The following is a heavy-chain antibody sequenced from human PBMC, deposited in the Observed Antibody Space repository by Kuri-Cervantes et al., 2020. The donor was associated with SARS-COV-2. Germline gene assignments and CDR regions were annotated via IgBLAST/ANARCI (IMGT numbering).Heavy chain of an antibody. V-gene: IGHV3-21*01. CDR1: RFTFNKYD. J-gene: IGHJ4*02. CDR2: IDSSSYYI. CDR3: AREEGGELGEAFDY. D-gene: IGHD7-27*01. Sequence: ETLSLTCAASRFTFNKYDLIWIRQAPGKGLEWVASIDSSSYYIYHADSVKGRLTISRDNAKTSLYLQMNSLKPEDTAVYYCAREEGGELGEAFDYWGQGALVTVSS.